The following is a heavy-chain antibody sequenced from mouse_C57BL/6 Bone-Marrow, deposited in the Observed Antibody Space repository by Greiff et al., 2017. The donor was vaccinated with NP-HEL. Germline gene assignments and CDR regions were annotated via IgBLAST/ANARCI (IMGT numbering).Heavy chain of an antibody. CDR2: INPSIVYT. Sequence: QVQLQQSGAELAKPFPSVKLSCKASFHTSTIYFIHWVKHMPGQGLEWIGYINPSIVYTKYNQKFKDKATLTADKSSSTAYMQLSSLTYEDSAVYYCAYSNYVPWFAYWGQGTLVTVSA. CDR3: AYSNYVPWFAY. J-gene: IGHJ3*01. CDR1: FHTSTIYF. D-gene: IGHD2-5*01. V-gene: IGHV1-7*01.